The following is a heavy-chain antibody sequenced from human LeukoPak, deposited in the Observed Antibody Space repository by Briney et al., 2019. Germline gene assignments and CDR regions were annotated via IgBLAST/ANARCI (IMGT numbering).Heavy chain of an antibody. Sequence: SETLSLTCAVYGGSFSGYYWSWIRQPPGKGLEWIGEINHSGSTNYNLSLKSRATISVDTSKNQFPLKLSSVTAADTAVYYCARGYSGTLLEYYFDYWGQGTLVTVSS. J-gene: IGHJ4*02. D-gene: IGHD1-26*01. CDR2: INHSGST. V-gene: IGHV4-34*01. CDR3: ARGYSGTLLEYYFDY. CDR1: GGSFSGYY.